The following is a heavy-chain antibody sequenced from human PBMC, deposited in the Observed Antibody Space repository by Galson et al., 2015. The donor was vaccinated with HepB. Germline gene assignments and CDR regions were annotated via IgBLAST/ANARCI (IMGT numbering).Heavy chain of an antibody. J-gene: IGHJ4*02. D-gene: IGHD3-16*01. Sequence: SLRLSCAASGFTFSSYAMHWVRQAPGKGLEWVAVLSSHGDNEYYADSVKGRFTISRDNSENTVYLQMHSLRVEDTAVYYCARTFYFDDWGQGTLVTVSS. CDR1: GFTFSSYA. V-gene: IGHV3-30*04. CDR2: LSSHGDNE. CDR3: ARTFYFDD.